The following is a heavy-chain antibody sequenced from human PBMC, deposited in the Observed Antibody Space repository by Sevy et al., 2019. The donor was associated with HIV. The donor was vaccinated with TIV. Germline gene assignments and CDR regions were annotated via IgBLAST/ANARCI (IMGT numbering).Heavy chain of an antibody. V-gene: IGHV3-11*01. D-gene: IGHD2-15*01. Sequence: GGSLRLSCAASGFNLTDYYINWIRHAPGKGLEWISYISGGDTTTYYSDSVKVRFTVSRDNAKNSVFLQRVSLRAGDTAVYYCAAISGYCRDGTCYAGTSIAQWGEGALVTVSS. J-gene: IGHJ4*02. CDR1: GFNLTDYY. CDR3: AAISGYCRDGTCYAGTSIAQ. CDR2: ISGGDTTT.